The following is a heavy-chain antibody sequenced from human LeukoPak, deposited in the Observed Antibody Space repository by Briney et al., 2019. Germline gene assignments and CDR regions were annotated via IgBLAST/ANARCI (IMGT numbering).Heavy chain of an antibody. D-gene: IGHD3-10*01. CDR1: GFTFSSYA. Sequence: GGSLRLSCAASGFTFSSYAMHWVRQAPGKGLEWVAVISYDGSNKYYADSVKGRFTISRDNSKNTLYLQMNSLRAEDTAVYYCASPKGYGSGSYFRYWGQGILVTVSS. CDR3: ASPKGYGSGSYFRY. V-gene: IGHV3-30-3*01. CDR2: ISYDGSNK. J-gene: IGHJ4*02.